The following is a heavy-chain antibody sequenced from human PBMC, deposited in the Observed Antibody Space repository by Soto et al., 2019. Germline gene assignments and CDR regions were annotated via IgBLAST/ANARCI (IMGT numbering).Heavy chain of an antibody. CDR1: GFTFSSYS. Sequence: GGSLRLSCAASGFTFSSYSMNWVRQAPGKGLEWVSYISSSSSTIYYADSVKGRFTISRDNAKNSLYLQMNGLRDEDTAVYYCAREYYYDSSGYYRLYFDYWGQGTLVTVSS. V-gene: IGHV3-48*02. J-gene: IGHJ4*02. CDR2: ISSSSSTI. D-gene: IGHD3-22*01. CDR3: AREYYYDSSGYYRLYFDY.